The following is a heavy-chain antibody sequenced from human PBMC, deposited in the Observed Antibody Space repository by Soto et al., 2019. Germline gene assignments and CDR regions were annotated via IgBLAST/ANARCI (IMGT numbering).Heavy chain of an antibody. CDR2: INPSDGST. D-gene: IGHD3-3*01. J-gene: IGHJ5*02. V-gene: IGHV1-46*01. CDR1: GYTFTSYY. Sequence: ASVKVSCKASGYTFTSYYMHWVRQAPGQGLEWMGIINPSDGSTSYAQKFQGRVTMTRDTSTSTVYMELSSLRSGDTAVYYCARGGDFWSGYYNWFDPWGQGTLVTVSS. CDR3: ARGGDFWSGYYNWFDP.